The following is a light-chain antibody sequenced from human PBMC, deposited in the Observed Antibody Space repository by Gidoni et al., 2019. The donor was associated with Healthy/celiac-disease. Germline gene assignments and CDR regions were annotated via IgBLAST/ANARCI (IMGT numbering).Light chain of an antibody. V-gene: IGLV4-69*01. CDR1: SGHSSYA. J-gene: IGLJ2*01. CDR3: QTWDTGSVV. CDR2: LNSDGSH. Sequence: QLVLPQSPSASASLGASVKLTCTLSSGHSSYAIAWHQQQPEKGPRYLMKLNSDGSHSKGDGIPDRFSGSSSGAERYLTISSLQSEDEADYYCQTWDTGSVVFGGGTKLTVL.